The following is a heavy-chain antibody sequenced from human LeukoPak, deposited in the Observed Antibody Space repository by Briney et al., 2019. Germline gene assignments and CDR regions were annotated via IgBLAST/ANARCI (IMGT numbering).Heavy chain of an antibody. J-gene: IGHJ3*02. CDR1: GGSISSGGYS. CDR2: IYYSGST. Sequence: PSETLSLTCTVSGGSISSGGYSWSWIRQHPGKGLEWFGYIYYSGSTYYNPSLKSRVTISVDTSKNQFSLKLSSVTAADTAVYYCARMAGLYYGSGSYVLDAFDIWGQGTMVTDSS. V-gene: IGHV4-31*03. D-gene: IGHD3-10*01. CDR3: ARMAGLYYGSGSYVLDAFDI.